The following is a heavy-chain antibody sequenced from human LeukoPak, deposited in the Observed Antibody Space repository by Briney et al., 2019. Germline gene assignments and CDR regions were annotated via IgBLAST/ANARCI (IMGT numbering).Heavy chain of an antibody. Sequence: PGGSLRLSCAASGFIFSSYGMHWVRQAPGKGLEWVAFIRYDGRNKYYADSVKGRFTISRDNSKNTLYLQMNSLRAEDTAVYYCAKDRAYYSDSSGYYLVRAYDYWGQGTLVTVSS. V-gene: IGHV3-30*02. CDR2: IRYDGRNK. D-gene: IGHD3-22*01. CDR3: AKDRAYYSDSSGYYLVRAYDY. CDR1: GFIFSSYG. J-gene: IGHJ4*02.